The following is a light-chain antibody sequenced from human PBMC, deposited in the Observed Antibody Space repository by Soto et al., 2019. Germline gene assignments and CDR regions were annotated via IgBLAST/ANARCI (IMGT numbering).Light chain of an antibody. Sequence: QSALTQPRSVSGSPGQSVTISCTGTSSDVGGYNYVSWYQQHPGKAPKLIIYDVSKRPSGVPDRFSGSKSGNTASLTISGLQAEDEADYYCQAYDYSLTASVFGGGTKVTVL. J-gene: IGLJ3*02. V-gene: IGLV2-11*01. CDR2: DVS. CDR3: QAYDYSLTASV. CDR1: SSDVGGYNY.